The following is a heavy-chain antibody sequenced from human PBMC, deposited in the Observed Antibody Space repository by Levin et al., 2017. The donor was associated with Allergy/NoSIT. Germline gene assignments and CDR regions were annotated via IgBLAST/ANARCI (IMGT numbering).Heavy chain of an antibody. CDR1: GFTFSSYS. V-gene: IGHV3-48*02. D-gene: IGHD4-17*01. CDR3: ASGTVTHQYYYDYYMDV. CDR2: ISSSSSTI. J-gene: IGHJ6*03. Sequence: GGSLRLSCAASGFTFSSYSMNWVRQAPGKGLEWVSYISSSSSTIYYADSVKGRFTISRDNAKNSLYLQMNSLRDEDTAVYYCASGTVTHQYYYDYYMDVWGKGTTVTVSS.